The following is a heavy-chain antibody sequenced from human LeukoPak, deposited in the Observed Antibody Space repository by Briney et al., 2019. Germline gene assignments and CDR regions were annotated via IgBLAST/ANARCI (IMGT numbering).Heavy chain of an antibody. CDR2: ISSSSSYI. V-gene: IGHV3-21*01. CDR3: ARDKTGTTGIDY. Sequence: PGGSLRLSCAAPGFTFSSYSMNWVRQAPGKGLEWVSSISSSSSYIYYADSVKGRFTISRDNAKNSLYLQMNSLRAEDTAIYYCARDKTGTTGIDYWGQGTLVTVSS. D-gene: IGHD1-1*01. J-gene: IGHJ4*02. CDR1: GFTFSSYS.